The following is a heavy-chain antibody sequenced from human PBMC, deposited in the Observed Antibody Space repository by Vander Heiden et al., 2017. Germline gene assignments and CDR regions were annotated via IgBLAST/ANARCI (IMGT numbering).Heavy chain of an antibody. CDR2: INWNGGST. CDR3: VRDLGIRGVPLDY. V-gene: IGHV3-20*03. D-gene: IGHD3-10*01. J-gene: IGHJ4*02. Sequence: EVQLVESGGGVVRPGGSLRLAFTSSGFTFDDYGMSWVRQAPGKGLEWVSGINWNGGSTGYADSVKGRFTISRDKAKNSLYLQMNSLRVEDTAMFYCVRDLGIRGVPLDYWGQGTLVTVSS. CDR1: GFTFDDYG.